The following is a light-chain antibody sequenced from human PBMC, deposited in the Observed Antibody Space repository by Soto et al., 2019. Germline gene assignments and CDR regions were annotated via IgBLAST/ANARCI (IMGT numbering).Light chain of an antibody. V-gene: IGLV2-8*01. Sequence: QSALTQPPSASGSPGQSVTISCTGTSRDVGGYNYVSWYQQHPGKAPKLMIYEVNKRPSGVPDRFSGSKSGNTASLTVSGLQAEDEADYYCQSYDTSLSGPVVFGGGTKLTVL. CDR2: EVN. CDR1: SRDVGGYNY. CDR3: QSYDTSLSGPVV. J-gene: IGLJ2*01.